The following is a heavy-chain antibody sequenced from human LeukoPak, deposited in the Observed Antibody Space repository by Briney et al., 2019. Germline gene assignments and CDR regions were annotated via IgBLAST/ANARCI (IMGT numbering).Heavy chain of an antibody. CDR2: MYTTGST. V-gene: IGHV4-4*07. CDR1: GGSISGYY. D-gene: IGHD6-13*01. J-gene: IGHJ4*02. CDR3: TRHSSSSFNFDY. Sequence: SETLSLTCTVSGGSISGYYWSWIRQPAGKGLEWIGRMYTTGSTLYNPSLKSRVTMSVDTSKNQFSLKLSSVTAADTAVYYCTRHSSSSFNFDYWGQGTLVTVSS.